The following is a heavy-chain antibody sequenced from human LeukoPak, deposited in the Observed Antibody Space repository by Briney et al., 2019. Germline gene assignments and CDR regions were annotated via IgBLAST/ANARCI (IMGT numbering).Heavy chain of an antibody. J-gene: IGHJ2*01. Sequence: GGSLRLSCAASEFTFSNYGVTWGRQAPGKGLEWGSAISGSGGDTYYADSVKGRFTIPRENSKNTLYLHLNSLSADDTAVYYCAKASRPHGDFWYLDLWGRGTVVAVSS. CDR1: EFTFSNYG. D-gene: IGHD3-3*01. CDR3: AKASRPHGDFWYLDL. V-gene: IGHV3-23*01. CDR2: ISGSGGDT.